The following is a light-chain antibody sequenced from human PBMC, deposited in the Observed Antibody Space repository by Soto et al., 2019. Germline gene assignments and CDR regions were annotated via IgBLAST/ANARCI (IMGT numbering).Light chain of an antibody. CDR1: QSISSY. CDR3: QQSYSIVWT. Sequence: DIQMTQSPSSLSASVGDRVTITCRASQSISSYLNWYQQKPGKAPNLLIYATSTLQSGVPSRFSGSGSGTEFTLTISSLQPEDFATYYCQQSYSIVWTFGQGTKVDI. J-gene: IGKJ1*01. V-gene: IGKV1-39*01. CDR2: ATS.